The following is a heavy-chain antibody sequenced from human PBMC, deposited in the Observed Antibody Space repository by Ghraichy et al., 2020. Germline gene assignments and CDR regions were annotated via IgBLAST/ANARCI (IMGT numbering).Heavy chain of an antibody. CDR2: IYHSGST. CDR1: GGSISSSNW. J-gene: IGHJ5*02. D-gene: IGHD3-16*02. CDR3: ARALGDYIWGSYRRYNWFDP. Sequence: SETLSLTCAVSGGSISSSNWWSWVRQPPGKGLEWIGEIYHSGSTNYNPSLKSRVTISVDKSKNQFSLKLSSVTAADTAVYYCARALGDYIWGSYRRYNWFDPWGQGTLVTVSS. V-gene: IGHV4-4*02.